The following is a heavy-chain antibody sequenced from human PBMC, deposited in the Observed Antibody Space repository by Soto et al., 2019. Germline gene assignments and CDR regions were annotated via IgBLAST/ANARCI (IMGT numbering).Heavy chain of an antibody. V-gene: IGHV4-34*01. CDR2: INHSGST. CDR3: ARDNHYGEQAFDI. J-gene: IGHJ3*02. CDR1: GGSFSGYY. D-gene: IGHD4-17*01. Sequence: SETLSLTCAVYGGSFSGYYWSWIRQPPGKGLEWIGEINHSGSTNYNPSLKSRVTISVDTSKNQFSLKLSSVTAADTAVYYCARDNHYGEQAFDIWGQGTMVTVSS.